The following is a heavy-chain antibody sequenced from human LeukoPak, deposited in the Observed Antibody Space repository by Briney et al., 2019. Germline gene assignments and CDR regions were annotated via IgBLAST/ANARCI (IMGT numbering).Heavy chain of an antibody. CDR3: ARDGYGGNSYFDY. J-gene: IGHJ4*02. D-gene: IGHD4-23*01. CDR1: GFTVSSNY. CDR2: IYSGGST. V-gene: IGHV3-53*01. Sequence: GGSLRLSCAASGFTVSSNYMSWVRQAPGKGLEWVSVIYSGGSTYYADSVKGRFTISRDNSKNTLYLQMNSLRAEDTAVYYCARDGYGGNSYFDYRGQGTLVTVSS.